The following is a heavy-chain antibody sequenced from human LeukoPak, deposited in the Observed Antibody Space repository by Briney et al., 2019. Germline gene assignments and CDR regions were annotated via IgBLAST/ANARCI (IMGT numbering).Heavy chain of an antibody. J-gene: IGHJ6*04. Sequence: PSETLSLTCAVYGGSFSGYYWSWIRQPPGKGLEWIGEINHSGSTNYNPSLKSRVTISVDTSKNQFSLKLSSVTAADTAVHYCARGPSKGYCSGGSCFRYYYYGMDVWGKGTTVTVSS. CDR3: ARGPSKGYCSGGSCFRYYYYGMDV. D-gene: IGHD2-15*01. V-gene: IGHV4-34*01. CDR1: GGSFSGYY. CDR2: INHSGST.